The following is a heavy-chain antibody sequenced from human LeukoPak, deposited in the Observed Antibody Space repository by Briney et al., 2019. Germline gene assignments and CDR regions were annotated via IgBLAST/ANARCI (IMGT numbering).Heavy chain of an antibody. CDR1: GYTFTSYY. CDR3: ARAPLGYCSSTSCSPDYYYYYGMDV. D-gene: IGHD2-2*01. CDR2: IIPIFGTA. Sequence: GASVKVSCKASGYTFTSYYMHWVRQAPGQGLEWMGGIIPIFGTANYAQKFQGRVTITADESTSTAYMELSSLRSEDTAVYYCARAPLGYCSSTSCSPDYYYYYGMDVWGQGTTVTVSS. V-gene: IGHV1-69*13. J-gene: IGHJ6*02.